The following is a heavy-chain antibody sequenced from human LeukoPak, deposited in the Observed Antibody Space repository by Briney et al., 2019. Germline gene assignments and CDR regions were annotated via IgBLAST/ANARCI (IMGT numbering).Heavy chain of an antibody. CDR3: ARAPSPLLRYFDWSTGSQTYRTFDY. CDR2: INHSGST. CDR1: GGSFSGYY. D-gene: IGHD3-9*01. V-gene: IGHV4-34*01. J-gene: IGHJ4*02. Sequence: SETLSPTCAVYGGSFSGYYWSWVRQPPGKGLEWIGEINHSGSTNYNPTLKSRVTTSVDTSKNQFSLKLSSVTAADTAVYYCARAPSPLLRYFDWSTGSQTYRTFDYWGQGTLVTVSP.